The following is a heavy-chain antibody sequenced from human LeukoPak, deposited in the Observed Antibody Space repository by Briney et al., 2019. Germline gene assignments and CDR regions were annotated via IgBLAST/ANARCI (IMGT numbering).Heavy chain of an antibody. Sequence: ASVKVSCKASGYTFTNYDINWVRRATGQGLEWMGWVNPNSGNTGYAQKFQGRVTMTRNTSISTAYMELSSLRSEDTAVYYCARAPREYFDWLAVPRPYYYGMDVWGQGTTVTVSS. CDR3: ARAPREYFDWLAVPRPYYYGMDV. D-gene: IGHD3-9*01. CDR1: GYTFTNYD. V-gene: IGHV1-8*01. J-gene: IGHJ6*02. CDR2: VNPNSGNT.